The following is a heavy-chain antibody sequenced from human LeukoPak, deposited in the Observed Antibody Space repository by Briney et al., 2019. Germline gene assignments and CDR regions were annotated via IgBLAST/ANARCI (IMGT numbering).Heavy chain of an antibody. D-gene: IGHD2-21*01. V-gene: IGHV4-59*01. J-gene: IGHJ4*02. CDR2: IYDSGNT. CDR1: GGSLSSSY. Sequence: SETLCLTCTVSGGSLSSSYWSWVRQPPGKELEWIGYIYDSGNTNYNPSLKSRVTISVDTSKNQFSLKLSSVTAADTAVYYCARGGLWWFDYWGQGTLVTVSS. CDR3: ARGGLWWFDY.